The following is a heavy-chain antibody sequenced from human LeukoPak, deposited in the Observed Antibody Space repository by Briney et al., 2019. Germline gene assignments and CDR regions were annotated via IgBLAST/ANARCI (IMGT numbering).Heavy chain of an antibody. V-gene: IGHV1-46*01. J-gene: IGHJ4*02. Sequence: GASVKVSCKTSEYTFTTYYMHWVRQAPGQGLEWMGIINPTGGSTSYAQKFQGRVTMTRDTSTSTVYMELSSLRSDDTAVYYCALGVRSNSWTRSGYFDYWGQGTLVTVSS. CDR3: ALGVRSNSWTRSGYFDY. CDR2: INPTGGST. D-gene: IGHD6-13*01. CDR1: EYTFTTYY.